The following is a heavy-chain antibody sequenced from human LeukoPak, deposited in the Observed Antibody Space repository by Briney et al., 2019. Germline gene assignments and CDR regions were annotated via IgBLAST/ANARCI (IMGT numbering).Heavy chain of an antibody. Sequence: SVKVSCKASGGTFSSYAISWVRQAPGQGLEWMGGIIPIFGTANYAQKFQGRVTITTDESTSTAYMELSSLRSEDTAVYYCARDTLSLVVPAAIGGWFDPWGQGTLVTVSS. CDR3: ARDTLSLVVPAAIGGWFDP. V-gene: IGHV1-69*05. CDR2: IIPIFGTA. D-gene: IGHD2-2*02. CDR1: GGTFSSYA. J-gene: IGHJ5*02.